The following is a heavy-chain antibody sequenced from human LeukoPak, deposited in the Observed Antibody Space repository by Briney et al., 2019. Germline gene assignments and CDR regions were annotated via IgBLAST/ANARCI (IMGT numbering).Heavy chain of an antibody. CDR1: GFTFSSYW. CDR3: ARMVWNRDYGDVTFDY. CDR2: IKQDGSEK. Sequence: GGSLRLSCAASGFTFSSYWMSWVRQAPGKGLEWVANIKQDGSEKYYVDSVKGRFTISRDKAKNSLYLQMNSLRAEDTAVYYCARMVWNRDYGDVTFDYWGQGTLVTVSS. J-gene: IGHJ4*02. V-gene: IGHV3-7*01. D-gene: IGHD4-17*01.